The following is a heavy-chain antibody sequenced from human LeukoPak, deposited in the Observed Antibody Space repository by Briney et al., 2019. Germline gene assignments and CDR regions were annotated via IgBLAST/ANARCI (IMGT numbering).Heavy chain of an antibody. V-gene: IGHV4-61*01. CDR3: ARDTGYCSGGSCYHNYFDF. D-gene: IGHD2-15*01. CDR1: GGSISSSNW. J-gene: IGHJ4*02. Sequence: SETLSLTCAVSGGSISSSNWWSWIRQTPGKGLEWIGYIYYTGSTNYNPSLKSRVTISVDTSKNQFSLKLSSVTAADTAVYYCARDTGYCSGGSCYHNYFDFWGQGALVTVSS. CDR2: IYYTGST.